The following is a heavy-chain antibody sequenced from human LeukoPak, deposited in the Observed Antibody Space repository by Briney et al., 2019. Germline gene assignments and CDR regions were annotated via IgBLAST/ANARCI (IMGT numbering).Heavy chain of an antibody. J-gene: IGHJ2*01. V-gene: IGHV3-23*01. CDR2: ISGSGGTT. D-gene: IGHD4-23*01. CDR1: GFTFNNYA. Sequence: PGGSLRLSCAASGFTFNNYAMSWVRQAPGKGLEWVSGISGSGGTTYYADSVTGRFTISRDTSKNTLYLQMNSLRAEDTAVYYCAKMGDYGGNSRYWYFDLWGRGTLVTVSS. CDR3: AKMGDYGGNSRYWYFDL.